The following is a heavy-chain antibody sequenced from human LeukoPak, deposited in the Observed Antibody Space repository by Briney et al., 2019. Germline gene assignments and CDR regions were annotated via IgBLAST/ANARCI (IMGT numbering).Heavy chain of an antibody. V-gene: IGHV3-74*01. CDR1: GFTFSSYW. Sequence: GGSLRLSCTASGFTFSSYWMQWVRQAPGKGLVWVSRINSDGSSPSYADSVKGRFTISRDNSKNTLYLQMNSLRAEDTAVYYCARDAGRYFDWLGYWGQGTLVTVSS. J-gene: IGHJ4*02. CDR2: INSDGSSP. D-gene: IGHD3-9*01. CDR3: ARDAGRYFDWLGY.